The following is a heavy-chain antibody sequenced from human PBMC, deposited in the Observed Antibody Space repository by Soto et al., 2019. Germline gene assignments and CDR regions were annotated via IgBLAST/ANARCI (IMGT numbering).Heavy chain of an antibody. V-gene: IGHV4-59*01. D-gene: IGHD1-26*01. CDR3: ARRYGGNFDY. Sequence: SETLSLTCTGSGGSISSYYWSWIRQPPGKGLEWIGYIYYSGSTNYNPSLKSRVTISVDTSKNQFSLKLTSVTAADTAVYYCARRYGGNFDYWGQGTLVT. CDR2: IYYSGST. J-gene: IGHJ4*02. CDR1: GGSISSYY.